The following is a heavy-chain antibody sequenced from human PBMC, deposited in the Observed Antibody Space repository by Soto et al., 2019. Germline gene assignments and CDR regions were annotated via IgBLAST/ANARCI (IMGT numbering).Heavy chain of an antibody. Sequence: QITLKESGPTLVKPTQTLTLTCTFSGFSLNTSGVGVGWIRQPPGKALGWLVLIYWDDDKRYSTPLKSSLTITKDTAKSQVVLTMTNMDPVDTATYYCTHRPGYVGGGYFDSWGQGTLVTVSS. V-gene: IGHV2-5*02. CDR1: GFSLNTSGVG. CDR2: IYWDDDK. J-gene: IGHJ4*02. D-gene: IGHD3-16*01. CDR3: THRPGYVGGGYFDS.